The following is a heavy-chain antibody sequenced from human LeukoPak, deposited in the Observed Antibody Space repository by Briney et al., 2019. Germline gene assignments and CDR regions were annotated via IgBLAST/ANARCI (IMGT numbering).Heavy chain of an antibody. CDR3: ARGGYYGSGNDFRFDP. CDR2: IHYTGST. D-gene: IGHD3-10*01. Sequence: SETLSLTCTVSGGSISSYYWSWIRQSPGKGLECIGYIHYTGSTNYNPSLKSRVTISVETSKNQFSLKLKSVTAADTAVYYCARGGYYGSGNDFRFDPWGQGTLVTISS. J-gene: IGHJ5*02. CDR1: GGSISSYY. V-gene: IGHV4-59*01.